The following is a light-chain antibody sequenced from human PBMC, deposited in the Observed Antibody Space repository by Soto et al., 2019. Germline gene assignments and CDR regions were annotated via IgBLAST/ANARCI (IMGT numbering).Light chain of an antibody. CDR1: QTVSSNY. J-gene: IGKJ2*01. Sequence: EIVLTQSPGTLSLSPGERATLSCRASQTVSSNYLAWYQQKPGQTPRLLMYGPSTRATGVPDRFGGSGSDTDFTLTIDRLDPEDFAVYYCHHYATSPYTFGQGTKLEIK. V-gene: IGKV3-20*01. CDR3: HHYATSPYT. CDR2: GPS.